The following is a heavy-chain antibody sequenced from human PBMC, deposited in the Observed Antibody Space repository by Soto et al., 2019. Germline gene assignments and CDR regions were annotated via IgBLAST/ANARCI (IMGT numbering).Heavy chain of an antibody. D-gene: IGHD3-22*01. CDR1: CYTFRAYY. CDR2: INPKSGGT. J-gene: IGHJ4*02. Sequence: SVKESFRCSCYTFRAYYRHWVRQAPAQGLEWMGWINPKSGGTKYAQKFQGSVTMTRDTSISTAYMELSSLRYDDTAVYYCARTYYYDSSGYYCIGYWGQGTQVTVSS. CDR3: ARTYYYDSSGYYCIGY. V-gene: IGHV1-2*02.